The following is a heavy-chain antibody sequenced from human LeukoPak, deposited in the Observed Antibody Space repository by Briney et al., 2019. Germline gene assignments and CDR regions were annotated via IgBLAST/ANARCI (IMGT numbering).Heavy chain of an antibody. CDR3: ARVISDFWSGYYAEPIWFDP. Sequence: SETLSLTCTVSGVSISSCYWSWIRQPPGKGLEWIGYIYYSGSTNYNPSLKSRVTISVDTSKNQFSLKLSSVTAADTAVYYCARVISDFWSGYYAEPIWFDPWGQGTLVTVSS. J-gene: IGHJ5*02. V-gene: IGHV4-59*01. CDR2: IYYSGST. CDR1: GVSISSCY. D-gene: IGHD3-3*01.